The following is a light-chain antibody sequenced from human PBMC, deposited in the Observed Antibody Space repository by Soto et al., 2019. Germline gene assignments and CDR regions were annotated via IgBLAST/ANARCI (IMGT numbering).Light chain of an antibody. J-gene: IGKJ1*01. Sequence: MTRSPAAGSGWVGGGGPSAGRASQSLNSLLAWYQQKPGRAPKLLIYDASTLESGVPSRFSGSASGTDFTLTISSLQPEDFATYYCLQDYNYPRTFGQGTKVDIK. CDR2: DAS. CDR3: LQDYNYPRT. CDR1: QSLNSL. V-gene: IGKV1-6*01.